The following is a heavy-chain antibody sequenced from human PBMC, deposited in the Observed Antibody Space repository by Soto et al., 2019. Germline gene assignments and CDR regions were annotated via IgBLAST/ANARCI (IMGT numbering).Heavy chain of an antibody. CDR3: ARESGGYDSSTRYGLDV. V-gene: IGHV4-31*03. Sequence: PSETLSLTCSVSGGSISSVGHYWTWIRQQPGKGLEWIGYIHYSGSTDYNPSPKSRVTISVDRSKSQFSLKLSSVTAAETAIYYCARESGGYDSSTRYGLDVWGRGTTVTVAS. D-gene: IGHD6-25*01. CDR2: IHYSGST. CDR1: GGSISSVGHY. J-gene: IGHJ6*02.